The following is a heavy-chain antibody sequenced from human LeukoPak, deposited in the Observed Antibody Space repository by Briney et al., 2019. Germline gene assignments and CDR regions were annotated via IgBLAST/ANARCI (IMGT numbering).Heavy chain of an antibody. Sequence: PGGSLRLSCAASGFTVITSFMSWVRQAPGKGLEWISVIYNDGTTYYADSVKGRFTISRDNPNNTLYLQMNTLRAEDTAVYYCTKTGGPWDWGQGTLVTVSS. CDR1: GFTVITSF. V-gene: IGHV3-53*01. D-gene: IGHD7-27*01. CDR3: TKTGGPWD. CDR2: IYNDGTT. J-gene: IGHJ4*02.